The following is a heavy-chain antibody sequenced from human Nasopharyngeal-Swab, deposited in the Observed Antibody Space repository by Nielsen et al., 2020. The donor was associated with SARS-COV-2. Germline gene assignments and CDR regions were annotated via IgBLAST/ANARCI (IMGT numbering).Heavy chain of an antibody. Sequence: GESLKISCKGSGYTFTNYCISWVRQMPGKGLEWMGRIDPSDSYTNYNPSFQGHVTISVDKSISTAYLQRSSLKASDTAMYYCARGRPSSGSSAYYYYGMDVWGQGTTVTVSS. V-gene: IGHV5-10-1*01. J-gene: IGHJ6*02. CDR2: IDPSDSYT. CDR1: GYTFTNYC. D-gene: IGHD1-26*01. CDR3: ARGRPSSGSSAYYYYGMDV.